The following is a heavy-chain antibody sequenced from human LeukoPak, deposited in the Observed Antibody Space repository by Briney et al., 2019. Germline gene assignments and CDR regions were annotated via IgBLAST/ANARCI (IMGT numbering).Heavy chain of an antibody. J-gene: IGHJ3*02. V-gene: IGHV3-23*01. Sequence: GGSLRLSCAASGFTFSSYAMSWVRQAPGKGLEWVSAVSGSGGSTYYADSVKGRFIVSRDNSKHTLYLQMSSLRAEDTAVYYCARGYGVPEDNAFDIWGQGTMVTVSS. D-gene: IGHD3-10*01. CDR3: ARGYGVPEDNAFDI. CDR1: GFTFSSYA. CDR2: VSGSGGST.